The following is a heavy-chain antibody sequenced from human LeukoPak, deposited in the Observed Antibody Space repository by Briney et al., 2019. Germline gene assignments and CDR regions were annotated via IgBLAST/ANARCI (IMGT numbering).Heavy chain of an antibody. CDR1: GYTFTSYG. CDR3: ARDPGGYIVATHFDY. D-gene: IGHD5-12*01. J-gene: IGHJ4*02. CDR2: ISAYNGNT. Sequence: ASVKVSCKASGYTFTSYGISWVRQAPGQGLEWMGWISAYNGNTNYAQKLQGRVTMTTDTSTSTAYMELRSLRSDDTAVYYCARDPGGYIVATHFDYWGQGTLVTVSS. V-gene: IGHV1-18*01.